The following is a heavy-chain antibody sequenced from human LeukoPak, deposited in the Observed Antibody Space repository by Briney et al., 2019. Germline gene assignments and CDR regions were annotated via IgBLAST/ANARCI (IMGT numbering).Heavy chain of an antibody. D-gene: IGHD5/OR15-5a*01. CDR3: ARQMTSTRLFDS. J-gene: IGHJ4*02. CDR1: GFIFSDHA. V-gene: IGHV3-30*04. Sequence: GRSLRLSCVASGFIFSDHAFHWVRQSPDKGLEWVALIGSDGTKQYYADSVQGRFTVSRENSKNTLFLQMNTVRADYTAVYFCARQMTSTRLFDSWGQGTLVTVSS. CDR2: IGSDGTKQ.